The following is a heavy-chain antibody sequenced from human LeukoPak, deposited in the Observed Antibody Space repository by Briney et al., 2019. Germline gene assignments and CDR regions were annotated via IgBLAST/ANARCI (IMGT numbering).Heavy chain of an antibody. CDR3: ARQRVDSGSYDLAFDI. V-gene: IGHV4-4*02. J-gene: IGHJ3*02. CDR1: GGSISSSNW. D-gene: IGHD1-26*01. Sequence: SETLSLTCAVSGGSISSSNWWSWVRQPPGKGLEWIGDIYHSGSTNYNPSLKSRVTISVDKSKNQFSLKLSSVTAADTAVYYCARQRVDSGSYDLAFDIWGQGTMVTVSS. CDR2: IYHSGST.